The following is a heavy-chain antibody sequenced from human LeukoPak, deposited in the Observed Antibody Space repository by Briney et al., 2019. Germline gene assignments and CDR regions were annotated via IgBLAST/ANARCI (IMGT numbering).Heavy chain of an antibody. CDR2: INPNSGGT. CDR1: GHTFTVYY. CDR3: SIAAASVDY. D-gene: IGHD6-13*01. J-gene: IGHJ4*02. Sequence: ASVKVSCKASGHTFTVYYIHWVRQAPGQGLEWMGWINPNSGGTNYAQKFQGRVTMTRDTSISTAYMELSRLRSDDTAVYYCSIAAASVDYWGQGTLVTVSS. V-gene: IGHV1-2*02.